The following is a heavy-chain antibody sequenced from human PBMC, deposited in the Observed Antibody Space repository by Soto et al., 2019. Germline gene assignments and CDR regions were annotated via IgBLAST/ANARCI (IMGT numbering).Heavy chain of an antibody. CDR2: IKSKTDGGTT. CDR3: TTDLGIVGATDY. Sequence: GSLRLSCAASGFTFSNAWMSWVRQAPGKGLEWVGRIKSKTDGGTTDYAAPVKGRFTISRDDSKNTLYLQMNSLKTEDTAVYYCTTDLGIVGATDYWGQGTLVTVSS. V-gene: IGHV3-15*01. D-gene: IGHD1-26*01. CDR1: GFTFSNAW. J-gene: IGHJ4*02.